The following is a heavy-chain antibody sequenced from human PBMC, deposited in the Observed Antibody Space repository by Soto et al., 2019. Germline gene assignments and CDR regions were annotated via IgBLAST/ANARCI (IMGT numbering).Heavy chain of an antibody. CDR2: IYYSGST. V-gene: IGHV4-59*01. J-gene: IGHJ4*02. CDR1: GGSISSYY. CDR3: AGLYSSGYFHFDY. Sequence: SETLSLTCTVSGGSISSYYWSWIRQPPGKGLEWIGYIYYSGSTNYNPSLKSRVTISVDASKNQFSLKLSSVTAADTAVYYCAGLYSSGYFHFDYWGQGTLVTVSS. D-gene: IGHD3-22*01.